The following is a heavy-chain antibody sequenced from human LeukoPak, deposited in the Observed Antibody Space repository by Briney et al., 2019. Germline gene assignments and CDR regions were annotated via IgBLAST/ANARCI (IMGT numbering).Heavy chain of an antibody. D-gene: IGHD2-2*01. Sequence: ASVKVSCKASGYTFTSYGISWVRQAPGQGLEWMGMINPSGGSTSYAQKFQGRVTMTRDMSTSTVYMELSSLRSEDTAVYYCARARIAAMGWFDPWGQGTLVTVSS. V-gene: IGHV1-46*01. CDR1: GYTFTSYG. J-gene: IGHJ5*02. CDR2: INPSGGST. CDR3: ARARIAAMGWFDP.